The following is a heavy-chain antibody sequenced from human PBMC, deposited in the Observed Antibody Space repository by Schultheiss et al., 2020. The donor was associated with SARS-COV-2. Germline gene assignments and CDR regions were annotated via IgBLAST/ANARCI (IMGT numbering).Heavy chain of an antibody. V-gene: IGHV3-23*01. D-gene: IGHD6-13*01. J-gene: IGHJ4*02. Sequence: GGSLRLSCAASGFTFSSYAMSWVRQAPGKGLEWVSAISGSGGSTYYADSVKGRFTISRDNAKNSLSVQMNSLRDEDTAVYYCARDPYLVGGYSSTFWGQGTLVTVSS. CDR1: GFTFSSYA. CDR3: ARDPYLVGGYSSTF. CDR2: ISGSGGST.